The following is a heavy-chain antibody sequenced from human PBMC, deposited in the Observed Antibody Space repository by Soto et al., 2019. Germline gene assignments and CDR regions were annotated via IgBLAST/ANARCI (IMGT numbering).Heavy chain of an antibody. CDR2: IYYSGST. V-gene: IGHV4-31*03. J-gene: IGHJ5*02. CDR1: DGSINSGVYY. Sequence: PSETLSLTCTVSDGSINSGVYYWIWIRQHPGKGLEWIGYIYYSGSTHYNPALKSRVTISVDTSKNQFSLNLRSVSVADTAVYYCARGISSSSSWFDPWGPGTLVTVSS. D-gene: IGHD6-6*01. CDR3: ARGISSSSSWFDP.